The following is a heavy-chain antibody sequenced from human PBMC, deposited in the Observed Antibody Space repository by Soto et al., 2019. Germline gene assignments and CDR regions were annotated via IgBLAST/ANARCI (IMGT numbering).Heavy chain of an antibody. CDR3: AGDCSDTSYYPALGA. Sequence: EVQLVESGGGLIQPGGSLRLSCAPSGFTVSSHHMSWVRQAPGKGLEWVSFIYTGGITYYADSVRGRFTISRDNYKNTLYLQMNSLRVEDTAFYYCAGDCSDTSYYPALGAWGQGTLATVSS. D-gene: IGHD2-2*01. V-gene: IGHV3-53*01. CDR1: GFTVSSHH. CDR2: IYTGGIT. J-gene: IGHJ5*02.